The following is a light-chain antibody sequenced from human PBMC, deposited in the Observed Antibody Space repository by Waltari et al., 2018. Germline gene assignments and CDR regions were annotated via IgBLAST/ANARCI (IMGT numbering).Light chain of an antibody. CDR1: QSVLYRSNNKNF. CDR2: WAS. CDR3: QQYYTTPPT. V-gene: IGKV4-1*01. J-gene: IGKJ3*01. Sequence: DIVMTQSPDSLAVSLGERATINCKSSQSVLYRSNNKNFLAWYQQRPGQSPKLLIYWASTRESGVPDRVSGSGSGTDFTLTISSLQAEDVAVYYCQQYYTTPPTFGPGTKVDIK.